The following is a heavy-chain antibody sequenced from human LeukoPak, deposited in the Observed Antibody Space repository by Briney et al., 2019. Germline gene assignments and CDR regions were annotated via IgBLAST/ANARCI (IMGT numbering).Heavy chain of an antibody. CDR2: INGDGSYT. CDR3: VRDGRNWL. D-gene: IGHD1-1*01. Sequence: GGSLRLSCAASGFTFSSHWMHWVRLGPGNGPVWVSRINGDGSYTNYADSVKGRFTISRDNAKNTLFLQMNSLRAEDTAMYFCVRDGRNWLWGQGTLVTVSS. V-gene: IGHV3-74*01. CDR1: GFTFSSHW. J-gene: IGHJ4*02.